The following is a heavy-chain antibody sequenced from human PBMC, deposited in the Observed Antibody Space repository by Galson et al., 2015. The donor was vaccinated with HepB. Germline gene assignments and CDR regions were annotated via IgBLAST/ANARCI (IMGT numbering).Heavy chain of an antibody. V-gene: IGHV3-30-3*01. CDR2: ISYDGSNK. CDR1: GFTFSSYA. Sequence: SLRLSCAASGFTFSSYAMHWVRQAPGKGLEWVAVISYDGSNKYYADSVKGRFTISRDNSKNTLYLQMNSLRAEDTAVYYCARSGIAVAGYGYYFDYWGQGTLVTVSS. J-gene: IGHJ4*02. CDR3: ARSGIAVAGYGYYFDY. D-gene: IGHD6-19*01.